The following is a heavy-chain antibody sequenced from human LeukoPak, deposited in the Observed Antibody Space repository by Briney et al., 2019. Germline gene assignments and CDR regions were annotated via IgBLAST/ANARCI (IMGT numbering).Heavy chain of an antibody. D-gene: IGHD2-2*01. CDR1: GFTFSSYG. V-gene: IGHV3-30*18. CDR3: AKGASVVPAAIGY. CDR2: ISSDGSNK. Sequence: GGSLRLSCAASGFTFSSYGMHWVRQAPGKGLEWVAVISSDGSNKYYADSVKGRFTISRDNSKNTLYLQMNSLRAEDTAVYYCAKGASVVPAAIGYWGQGTLVTVSS. J-gene: IGHJ4*02.